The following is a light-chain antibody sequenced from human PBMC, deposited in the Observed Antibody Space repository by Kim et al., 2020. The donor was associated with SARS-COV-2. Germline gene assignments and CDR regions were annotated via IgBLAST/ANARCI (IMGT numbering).Light chain of an antibody. J-gene: IGKJ2*01. Sequence: SATINCHPSQSVLSTSNHKNYFSWYPHTPGQPPKLLISWASIRGSGVPDRFSGSVSGTDFTLTISRLQAEDAALYFCQQYSSTPYTFGQGTKLEI. V-gene: IGKV4-1*01. CDR1: QSVLSTSNHKNY. CDR3: QQYSSTPYT. CDR2: WAS.